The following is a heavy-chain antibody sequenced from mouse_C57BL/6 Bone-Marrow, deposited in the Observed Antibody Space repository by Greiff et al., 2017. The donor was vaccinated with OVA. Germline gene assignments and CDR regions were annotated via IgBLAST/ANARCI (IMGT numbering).Heavy chain of an antibody. CDR3: ARHGGYYGNYLDY. J-gene: IGHJ2*01. CDR1: GFSLTSYG. Sequence: VKLVESGPGLVAPSQSLSITCTVSGFSLTSYGVHWVRQPPGKGLEWLVVIWSDGSTTYNSALKSRLSISKDNSKSQVFLKMNSLQTDDTAMYYCARHGGYYGNYLDYWGQGTTLTVSS. V-gene: IGHV2-6-1*01. CDR2: IWSDGST. D-gene: IGHD2-1*01.